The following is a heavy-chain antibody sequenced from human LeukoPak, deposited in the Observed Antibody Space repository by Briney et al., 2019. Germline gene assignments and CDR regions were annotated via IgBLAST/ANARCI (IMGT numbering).Heavy chain of an antibody. J-gene: IGHJ4*02. CDR3: RRDSSPMITFGFDY. CDR2: IYSVGST. V-gene: IGHV3-53*01. Sequence: GGSLRLSCAASGFTVSSNYMSWVRQAPGKGRGWVSVIYSVGSTYYADSVKGGFTISKANSQKTPYLQMKSWRSADTARIYFRRDSSPMITFGFDYWGQRALVTVSS. CDR1: GFTVSSNY. D-gene: IGHD3-16*01.